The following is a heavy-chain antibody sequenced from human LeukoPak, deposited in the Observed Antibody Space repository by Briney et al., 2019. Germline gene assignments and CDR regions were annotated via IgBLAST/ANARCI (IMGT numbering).Heavy chain of an antibody. Sequence: GASVKVSCKASGYTFTGYYMHWVRQAPGQGLEWMGWINHNSGGTNYAQKFQGRVTMTRDTSISTAYMELSRLRSDDTAVYCCASRGPLVVAAKGAFDIWGQGTMVTVSS. CDR2: INHNSGGT. J-gene: IGHJ3*02. CDR3: ASRGPLVVAAKGAFDI. CDR1: GYTFTGYY. V-gene: IGHV1-2*02. D-gene: IGHD2-15*01.